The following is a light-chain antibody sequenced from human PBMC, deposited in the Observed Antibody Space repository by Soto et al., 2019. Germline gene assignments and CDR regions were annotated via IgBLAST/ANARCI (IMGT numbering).Light chain of an antibody. Sequence: EIVLTQSPGTLSLSPGERATLSYRASQTVRTNYVAWYQQRPGQAPRLLIYAASNRAAGVPDRFSGSASGPDFTLTISKLEPEDFAVYYCQQHASSPFTFGPGTKVDIK. V-gene: IGKV3-20*01. CDR3: QQHASSPFT. CDR1: QTVRTNY. CDR2: AAS. J-gene: IGKJ3*01.